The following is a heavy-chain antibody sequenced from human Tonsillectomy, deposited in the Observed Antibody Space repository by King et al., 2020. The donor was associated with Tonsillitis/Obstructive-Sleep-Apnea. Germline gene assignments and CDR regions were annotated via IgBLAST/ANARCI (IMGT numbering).Heavy chain of an antibody. J-gene: IGHJ4*02. CDR1: GYTFTNYA. D-gene: IGHD3-22*01. CDR2: INTNTGNP. CDR3: ARGLTTYYFDSSDYYLLGLDY. V-gene: IGHV7-4-1*02. Sequence: QLVQSGSELKKPGASVKVSCKASGYTFTNYAMNWVRQAPGQGLEWMGWINTNTGNPTYAQGFTGRFVFSLDTSVSTAYLQISSLQAEDTVVYYCARGLTTYYFDSSDYYLLGLDYWGQGTLVTVSS.